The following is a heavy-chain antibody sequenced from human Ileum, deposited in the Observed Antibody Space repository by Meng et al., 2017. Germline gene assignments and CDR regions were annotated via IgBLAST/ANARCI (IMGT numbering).Heavy chain of an antibody. CDR2: INWNGGST. D-gene: IGHD3-9*01. V-gene: IGHV3-20*04. Sequence: GGSLRLSCAASGFTFADYGMSWVRQAPGKGLEWVSGINWNGGSTGYADSVKGRFTISRDNAKNSLYLQMNSLRAEDTALYYCARVVTDYDILTGYYYYYGMAVWGQGTMVTVSS. CDR3: ARVVTDYDILTGYYYYYGMAV. J-gene: IGHJ6*02. CDR1: GFTFADYG.